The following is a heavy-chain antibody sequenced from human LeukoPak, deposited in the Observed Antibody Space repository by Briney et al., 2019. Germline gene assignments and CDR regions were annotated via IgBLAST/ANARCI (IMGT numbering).Heavy chain of an antibody. V-gene: IGHV1-8*01. CDR1: GYTFTSYD. J-gene: IGHJ5*02. Sequence: ASVKVSCKASGYTFTSYDINWVRQATGQGLEWMGWMNPNSGNTGYAQKFQGRVTMTRNTSISTAYMELSSLRSEDTAVYYCATVRIVAYNWFDPWGQGTLVTVSS. CDR2: MNPNSGNT. D-gene: IGHD1-26*01. CDR3: ATVRIVAYNWFDP.